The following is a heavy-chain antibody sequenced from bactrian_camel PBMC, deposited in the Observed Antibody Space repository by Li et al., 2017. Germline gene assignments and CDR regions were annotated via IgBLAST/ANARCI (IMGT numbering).Heavy chain of an antibody. J-gene: IGHJ6*01. V-gene: IGHV3S68*01. CDR2: IGRYGNT. CDR3: VTDALDGWDFRY. D-gene: IGHD5*01. CDR1: GDRNSRYC. Sequence: QVQLVESGGGSAQVGGSLRLSCAASGDRNSRYCMGWFRQAPGKEREGVAYIGRYGNTRYSDSVKGRFTISRDNAKNTVYLQMSSLKPEDTAMYYCVTDALDGWDFRYWGQGTQVTVS.